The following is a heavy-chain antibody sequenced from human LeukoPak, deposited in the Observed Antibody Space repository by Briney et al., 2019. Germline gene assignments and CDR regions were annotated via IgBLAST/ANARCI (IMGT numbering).Heavy chain of an antibody. D-gene: IGHD2-15*01. CDR3: ARDLGSGGSCYRN. CDR2: INSDGTST. CDR1: GFTFSSYW. Sequence: PGGSLRLSCAASGFTFSSYWMHWVRQTPGKGLVWVSRINSDGTSTNYADSVKGRFTISRDNAKNTLYLQMNSLRAEDTAVYYCARDLGSGGSCYRNWGQGTLVTVSS. J-gene: IGHJ4*02. V-gene: IGHV3-74*01.